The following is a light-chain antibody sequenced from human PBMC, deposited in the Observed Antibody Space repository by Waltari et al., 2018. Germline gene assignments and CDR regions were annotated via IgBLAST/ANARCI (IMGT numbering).Light chain of an antibody. CDR1: QSV. V-gene: IGKV3-20*01. CDR3: QQPGRSPT. J-gene: IGKJ1*01. CDR2: GAS. Sequence: EIELTQSPATLSLSPGERATLSCRASQSVAWYQQKPGQAPRLLVYGASTRATGIPDRFSGTGFGTDFTLTISSLEPEDFAIYYCQQPGRSPTFGQGTKVEIK.